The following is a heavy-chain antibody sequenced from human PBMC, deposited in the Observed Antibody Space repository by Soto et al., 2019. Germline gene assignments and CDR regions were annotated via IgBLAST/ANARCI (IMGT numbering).Heavy chain of an antibody. D-gene: IGHD3-10*01. CDR2: IIAGNGNT. V-gene: IGHV1-3*01. CDR3: ARGFRASGSTVDY. Sequence: ASVKVACKASGYTFTNYAIHWVRQAPGQRLDWMGWIIAGNGNTKYSQKYQGRVTITRDTSASTAYMELSRLRSEDTSVYYCARGFRASGSTVDYWGQGTLVTVSS. CDR1: GYTFTNYA. J-gene: IGHJ4*02.